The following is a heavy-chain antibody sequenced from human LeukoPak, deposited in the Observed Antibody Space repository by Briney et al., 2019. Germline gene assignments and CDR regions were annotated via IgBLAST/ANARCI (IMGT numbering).Heavy chain of an antibody. Sequence: GGSLRLSCVASGFNFIDYYMSWIRQVPGKGLEWISYISNTGQTIYYADSVKGRFTISRDNSKNSLYLQMNSLRAEDTAVYYCAKSRDSRYNDLWSGYYGADYWGQGTQVIVS. CDR1: GFNFIDYY. CDR3: AKSRDSRYNDLWSGYYGADY. D-gene: IGHD3-3*01. J-gene: IGHJ4*02. V-gene: IGHV3-11*01. CDR2: ISNTGQTI.